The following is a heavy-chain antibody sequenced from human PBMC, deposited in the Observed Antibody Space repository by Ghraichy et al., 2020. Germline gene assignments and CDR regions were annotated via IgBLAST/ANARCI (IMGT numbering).Heavy chain of an antibody. J-gene: IGHJ5*02. CDR1: GFTFSSYA. CDR2: ISYDGSNK. D-gene: IGHD2-2*01. Sequence: GGSLRLSCAASGFTFSSYAMHWVRQAPGKGLEWVAVISYDGSNKYYAYSVKGRFTISRDNSKNTLYLQMNSLRAEDTAVYYCARDIGARYCSSTSCYPNWFDPWGQGTLVTVSS. V-gene: IGHV3-30*04. CDR3: ARDIGARYCSSTSCYPNWFDP.